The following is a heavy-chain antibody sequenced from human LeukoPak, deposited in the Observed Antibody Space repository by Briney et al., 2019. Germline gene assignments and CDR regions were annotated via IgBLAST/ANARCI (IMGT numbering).Heavy chain of an antibody. Sequence: GASAKVSCKASGYTFTSYYMHWVRQAPGQGLEWMGIINPSGGSTSYAQKFQGRVTMTRDTSTSTVYMELSSLRSEDTAVYYCVGGHTVTTYDYWGQGTLVTVSS. CDR2: INPSGGST. V-gene: IGHV1-46*01. CDR1: GYTFTSYY. D-gene: IGHD4-17*01. J-gene: IGHJ4*02. CDR3: VGGHTVTTYDY.